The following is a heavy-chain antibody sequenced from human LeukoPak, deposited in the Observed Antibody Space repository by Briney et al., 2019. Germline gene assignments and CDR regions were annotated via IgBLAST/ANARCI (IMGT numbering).Heavy chain of an antibody. CDR2: IYPDDSDT. J-gene: IGHJ4*02. Sequence: GESLKISCKGSGYSFTSYWIGWVRQMPGKGLECMGIIYPDDSDTRYSPSFQGQITISADKSISTAYLQWSSLKASDTAMYYCASTYDSSGYYNYWGQGTLVTVSS. V-gene: IGHV5-51*01. CDR3: ASTYDSSGYYNY. CDR1: GYSFTSYW. D-gene: IGHD3-22*01.